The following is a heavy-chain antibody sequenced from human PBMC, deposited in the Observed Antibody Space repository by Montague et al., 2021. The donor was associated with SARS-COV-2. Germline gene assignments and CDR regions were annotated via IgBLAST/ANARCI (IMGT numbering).Heavy chain of an antibody. D-gene: IGHD3-10*01. CDR1: GDSFSGSY. V-gene: IGHV4-34*01. CDR2: INDRGST. J-gene: IGHJ6*02. Sequence: SETLSLTCTVSGDSFSGSYYSWIRQAPGRGLEWIGEINDRGSTNYNPSLRSRVAISVDTSQNQISLNLSSVTAADTAVYYCARTVRVRGYWGWYVGGDGITVNV. CDR3: ARTVRVRGYWGWYV.